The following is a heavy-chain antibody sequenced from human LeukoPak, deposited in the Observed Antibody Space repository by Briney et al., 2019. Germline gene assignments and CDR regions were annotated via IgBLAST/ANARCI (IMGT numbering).Heavy chain of an antibody. CDR3: ARGGAAAGVY. J-gene: IGHJ4*02. CDR1: GYTFTSYG. Sequence: GASVKVSCKASGYTFTSYGISWVRQAPGQGLEWMGWMNPNSGNTGYAQKFQGRVTMTRNTSISAAYMGLSSLRSEDTAVYYGARGGAAAGVYWGQGTLVTVSS. V-gene: IGHV1-8*02. D-gene: IGHD6-13*01. CDR2: MNPNSGNT.